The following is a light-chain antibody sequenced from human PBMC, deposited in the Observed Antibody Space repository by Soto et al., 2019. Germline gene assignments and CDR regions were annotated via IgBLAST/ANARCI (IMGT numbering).Light chain of an antibody. CDR1: QGISSY. J-gene: IGKJ1*01. CDR2: SAS. Sequence: DIQLTQSPSSLSASVGDRVTITCRVSQGISSYLNWYRQKPGKVPKLLIYSASNLQSGVPSRFNGSESGKIFTLIISSRQPKVVQTYYGQRTNNAPQTCGQGTRVENK. CDR3: QRTNNAPQT. V-gene: IGKV1-27*01.